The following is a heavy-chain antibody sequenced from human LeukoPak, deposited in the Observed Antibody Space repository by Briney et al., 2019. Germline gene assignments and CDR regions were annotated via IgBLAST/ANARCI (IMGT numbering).Heavy chain of an antibody. V-gene: IGHV4-59*01. Sequence: SETLSLTCTVSGGSISSYYWSWIRQPPGKGLEWVACMYYGGSTNYNPSLKSRVTISLDTSKNQFSLRLSSVTAADTALYYCARAGTQRRGLSTTPVTGPVDYWGQGTLVTVSS. J-gene: IGHJ4*02. CDR2: MYYGGST. CDR1: GGSISSYY. CDR3: ARAGTQRRGLSTTPVTGPVDY. D-gene: IGHD6-19*01.